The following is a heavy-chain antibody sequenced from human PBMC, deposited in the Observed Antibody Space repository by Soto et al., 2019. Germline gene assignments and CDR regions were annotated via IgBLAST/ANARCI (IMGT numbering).Heavy chain of an antibody. D-gene: IGHD3-10*01. V-gene: IGHV3-23*01. J-gene: IGHJ2*01. CDR3: AKDRQVSGPDFDL. Sequence: EVQLLESGGGLVQSGGSLRLSCAASGFTFSSYDMNWVRQAPGKGLEWVSAISGSGGRTYYADSVKGRFTISRDNSKNTLYLQMNSLGAEDTAVYYCAKDRQVSGPDFDLWGRGTLVTVSS. CDR2: ISGSGGRT. CDR1: GFTFSSYD.